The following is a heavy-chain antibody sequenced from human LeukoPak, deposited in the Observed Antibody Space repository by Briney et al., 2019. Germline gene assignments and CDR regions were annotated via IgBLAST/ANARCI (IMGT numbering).Heavy chain of an antibody. J-gene: IGHJ4*02. Sequence: SETLSLTCTVSGASISSYYWSWIRQPPGKGLEWIGYIYPSESPNYNPSLKSRVTISVDTSKNQFSLKLSSVTAADTAVYYCARHRPYGGNFPFDYWGQGTLVTVSS. CDR3: ARHRPYGGNFPFDY. D-gene: IGHD4-23*01. CDR2: IYPSESP. CDR1: GASISSYY. V-gene: IGHV4-4*09.